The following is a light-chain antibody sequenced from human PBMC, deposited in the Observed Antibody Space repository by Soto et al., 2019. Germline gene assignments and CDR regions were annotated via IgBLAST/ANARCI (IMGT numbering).Light chain of an antibody. CDR2: KVS. Sequence: DVVMTHSPRSLPVSLGHPASISCRSNQILVHSDGIAYFSWFQQRPGRSPRRLIYKVSNRDSGVPARFSGSGSGTDFALKISRVEAADVGLYYCMQTLQTPKWTCGQGTTGDIK. V-gene: IGKV2-30*02. CDR1: QILVHSDGIAY. J-gene: IGKJ1*01. CDR3: MQTLQTPKWT.